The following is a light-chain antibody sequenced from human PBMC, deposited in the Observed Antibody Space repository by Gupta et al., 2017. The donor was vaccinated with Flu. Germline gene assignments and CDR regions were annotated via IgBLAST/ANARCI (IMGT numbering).Light chain of an antibody. CDR1: SNDVGGSNR. CDR3: SSHAGRVTWV. V-gene: IGLV2-11*01. Sequence: QSAPTQPRSVSVSPGPSVTISCTGSSNDVGGSNRVSWYQQRPGKAPKLILYEVTERPSGVPDRFSGSKSGNTASLTISGLQADDEADYYCSSHAGRVTWVFGTGTTVTVL. J-gene: IGLJ1*01. CDR2: EVT.